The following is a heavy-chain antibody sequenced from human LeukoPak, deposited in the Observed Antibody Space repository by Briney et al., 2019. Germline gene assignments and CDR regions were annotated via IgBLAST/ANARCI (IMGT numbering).Heavy chain of an antibody. D-gene: IGHD6-13*01. CDR1: GYTFTSYY. V-gene: IGHV1-46*01. Sequence: ASVKVSCKASGYTFTSYYMHWVRQAPGQGLEGMGIINPSGGSTSYAQKFQGRVTMTRDTSTSTVYMELSSLRSEDTAVYYCARDRQDSSPNSSKWGGLLYWGQGTLVTVSS. CDR3: ARDRQDSSPNSSKWGGLLY. J-gene: IGHJ4*02. CDR2: INPSGGST.